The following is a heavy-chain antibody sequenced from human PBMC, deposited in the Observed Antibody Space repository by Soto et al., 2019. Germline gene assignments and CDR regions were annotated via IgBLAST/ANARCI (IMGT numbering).Heavy chain of an antibody. Sequence: QVQLVQSGAEVKKPGASVKVSCKASGYTFTGYYMHWVRQAPGQGLEWMGWINPNSGGTNYAQKFQGCVTMTRDTSISTAYMELSRLRSDDTAVYYCAREDCSSTSCYFGYYGSVTAFDIWGQGTMVTVSS. D-gene: IGHD2-2*01. J-gene: IGHJ3*02. CDR2: INPNSGGT. CDR3: AREDCSSTSCYFGYYGSVTAFDI. CDR1: GYTFTGYY. V-gene: IGHV1-2*04.